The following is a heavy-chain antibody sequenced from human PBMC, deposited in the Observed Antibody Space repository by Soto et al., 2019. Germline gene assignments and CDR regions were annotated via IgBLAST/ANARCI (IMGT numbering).Heavy chain of an antibody. CDR1: GFTFSNFR. V-gene: IGHV3-48*02. Sequence: PGGSLRLSCAASGFTFSNFRMNWIRQAPGKGLEWVPHIDGSGTAMSYVDSVKGRFTISRDNAKNSLYLEMTSLRDEDTAVYYCARQLYTVVTPQDYWGRGTLVTVSS. J-gene: IGHJ4*02. D-gene: IGHD2-21*02. CDR2: IDGSGTAM. CDR3: ARQLYTVVTPQDY.